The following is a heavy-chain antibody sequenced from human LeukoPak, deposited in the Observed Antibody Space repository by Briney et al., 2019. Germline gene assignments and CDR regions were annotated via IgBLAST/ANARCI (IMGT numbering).Heavy chain of an antibody. CDR3: AFRPLGDCSSSTCYAFDY. D-gene: IGHD2-2*01. CDR1: GFTFSYYS. CDR2: ISSSGSTT. Sequence: TGGSLRLSCAVSGFTFSYYSMNWVRQAPGKGLEWVSYISSSGSTTYYADSVKGRFTVSRDNAKNSLYLQTNSLRDEDMAVYYCAFRPLGDCSSSTCYAFDYWGRGTLVTVSS. V-gene: IGHV3-48*02. J-gene: IGHJ4*02.